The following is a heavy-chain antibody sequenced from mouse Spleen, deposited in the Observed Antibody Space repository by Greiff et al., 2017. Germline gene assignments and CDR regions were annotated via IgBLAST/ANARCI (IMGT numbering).Heavy chain of an antibody. CDR1: GYAFSSSW. Sequence: QVQLQQSGPELVKPGASVKISCKASGYAFSSSWMNWVKQRPGKGLEWIGRIYPGDGDTNYNGKFKGKATLTADKSSSTAYMQLSSLTSEDSAVYFCARTRWLRRGYYFDYWGQGTTLTVSS. CDR3: ARTRWLRRGYYFDY. CDR2: IYPGDGDT. J-gene: IGHJ2*01. V-gene: IGHV1-82*01. D-gene: IGHD2-2*01.